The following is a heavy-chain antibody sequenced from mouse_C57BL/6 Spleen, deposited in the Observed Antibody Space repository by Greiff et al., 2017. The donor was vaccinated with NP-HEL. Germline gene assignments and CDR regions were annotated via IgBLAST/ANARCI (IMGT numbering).Heavy chain of an antibody. D-gene: IGHD2-3*01. J-gene: IGHJ2*01. CDR3: ESECDGYSPYYFDY. V-gene: IGHV1-61*01. CDR1: GYTFTSYW. Sequence: QVQLQQPGAELVRPGSSVKLSCKASGYTFTSYWMDWVKQRPGQGLEWIGNIYPSDSDTHYNQKFKDKATLTVDKSSSTAYMQLSSLTSADSAVYCCESECDGYSPYYFDYWGQGTTLTVSS. CDR2: IYPSDSDT.